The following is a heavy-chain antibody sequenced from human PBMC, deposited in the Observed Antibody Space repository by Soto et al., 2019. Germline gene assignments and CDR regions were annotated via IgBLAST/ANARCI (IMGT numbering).Heavy chain of an antibody. CDR3: ARDSSSSWYGWLDY. CDR2: IYHSGST. D-gene: IGHD6-13*01. J-gene: IGHJ4*02. CDR1: GGSISGYY. Sequence: PSETLSLTCTVSGGSISGYYWSWIRQPPGKGLEWIGYIYHSGSTNYNPSLKSRVTISVDTSKNQFSLKLSSVTAADTAVYYCARDSSSSWYGWLDYWGQGTLVTVSS. V-gene: IGHV4-59*12.